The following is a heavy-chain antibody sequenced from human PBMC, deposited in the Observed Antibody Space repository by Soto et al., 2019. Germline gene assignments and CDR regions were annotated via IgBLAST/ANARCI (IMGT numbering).Heavy chain of an antibody. D-gene: IGHD3-3*01. Sequence: QVQLVQSGAEVKKPGASVKVSCKASGYTFTSYGISWVRQAPGQGLEWMGWISAYNGNTNFAQKLQGRVTMTTDTPRNTAYMELRRQGSDDTAVYYCARGGGITIFGVVIPFDYWGQGTLVTVSS. CDR3: ARGGGITIFGVVIPFDY. CDR2: ISAYNGNT. CDR1: GYTFTSYG. V-gene: IGHV1-18*01. J-gene: IGHJ4*02.